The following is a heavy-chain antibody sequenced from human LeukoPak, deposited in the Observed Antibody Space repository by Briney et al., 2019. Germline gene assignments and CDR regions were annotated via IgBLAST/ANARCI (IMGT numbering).Heavy chain of an antibody. V-gene: IGHV4-34*01. J-gene: IGHJ5*02. CDR1: GGSFSGYY. Sequence: SETLSLTCAVYGGSFSGYYWSWIRQPPGKGLEWIGEINHSGSTNYNPSLKSRVTISVDTSKNQFSLKLSSVTAADTAVYYCARTRYFEFEKVWFDPWGQGTLVTVSS. CDR3: ARTRYFEFEKVWFDP. CDR2: INHSGST. D-gene: IGHD3-9*01.